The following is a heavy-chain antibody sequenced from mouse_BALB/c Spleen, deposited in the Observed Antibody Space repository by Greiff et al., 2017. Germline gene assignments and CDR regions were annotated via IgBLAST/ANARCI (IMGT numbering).Heavy chain of an antibody. CDR1: GYAFTNYL. CDR2: INPGSGGT. J-gene: IGHJ4*01. Sequence: QVQLQQSGAELVRPGTSVKVSCKASGYAFTNYLIEWVKQRPGQGLEWIGVINPGSGGTNYNEKFKGKATLTADKSSSTAYMQLSSLTSDDSAVYFCARDGNYPHYYAMDYWGQGTSVTVSS. CDR3: ARDGNYPHYYAMDY. V-gene: IGHV1-54*01. D-gene: IGHD2-1*01.